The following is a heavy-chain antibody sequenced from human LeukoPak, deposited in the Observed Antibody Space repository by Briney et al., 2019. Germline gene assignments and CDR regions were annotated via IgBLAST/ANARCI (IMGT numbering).Heavy chain of an antibody. CDR2: INHSGST. CDR1: GGPFSGYY. J-gene: IGHJ3*01. Sequence: AGSLSLTCAVYGGPFSGYYRSWIRQPPGKGLEWIGEINHSGSTNYNPSLKRRITISVDTSKNQFSLKLSSVTAADTAGYYWARWYFYWFDAFDLWGQGTMVSVSS. V-gene: IGHV4-34*01. D-gene: IGHD3-9*01. CDR3: ARWYFYWFDAFDL.